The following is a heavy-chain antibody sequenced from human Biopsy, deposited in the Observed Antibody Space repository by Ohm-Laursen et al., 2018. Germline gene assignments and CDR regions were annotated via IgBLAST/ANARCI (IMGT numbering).Heavy chain of an antibody. V-gene: IGHV4-39*01. CDR2: IFYGGIT. J-gene: IGHJ5*02. Sequence: SQTLSLTCAVSGGSISSETNYWGWIRQPPGKGLEWIGSIFYGGITYYNPSLKNRVTISVDTSKNQFSLNLSSVTGADTAVYYCARHPTGFWFDPWGQGTLVTVSS. CDR1: GGSISSETNY. CDR3: ARHPTGFWFDP.